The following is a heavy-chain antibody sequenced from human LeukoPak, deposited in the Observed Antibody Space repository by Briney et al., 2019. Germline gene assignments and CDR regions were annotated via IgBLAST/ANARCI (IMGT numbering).Heavy chain of an antibody. CDR3: AKRPFPYSSSPRTYYFDY. V-gene: IGHV3-48*03. Sequence: GGSLRLSCAASGFTFSSYEMNWVRQAPGKGLEWVSYISSSGSTIYYADSVKGRFTISRDNSKNTLYLQMNSLRAEDTAVYYCAKRPFPYSSSPRTYYFDYWGQGTLVTVSS. CDR1: GFTFSSYE. D-gene: IGHD6-13*01. CDR2: ISSSGSTI. J-gene: IGHJ4*02.